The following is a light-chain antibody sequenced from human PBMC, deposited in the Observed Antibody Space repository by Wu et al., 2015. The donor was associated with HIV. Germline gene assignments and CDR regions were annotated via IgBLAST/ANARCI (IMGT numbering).Light chain of an antibody. J-gene: IGKJ1*01. CDR2: GAS. CDR3: QQYIASPRT. V-gene: IGKV3-20*01. CDR1: QSLRSTF. Sequence: EIVLTQSPGTLSLSPGERATLSCRASQSLRSTFLAWYQQKPGQAPRLLIYGASSRATGIPDRFSGSGSGSDFTLTISRLEPENFAIYYCQQYIASPRTFGQGTRVEVK.